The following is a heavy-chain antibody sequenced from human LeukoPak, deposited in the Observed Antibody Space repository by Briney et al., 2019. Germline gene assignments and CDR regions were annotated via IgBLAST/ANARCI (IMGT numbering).Heavy chain of an antibody. CDR2: INPSGGST. CDR3: ARAIAAAGLDY. V-gene: IGHV1-46*01. Sequence: ASVKVSCMASGYTFTSYYMHWVRQAPGQGLEWMGIINPSGGSTSYAQKFQGRVTMTRDTSTSTVYMELSSLRSEDTAVYYCARAIAAAGLDYWGQGTLVTVSS. J-gene: IGHJ4*02. D-gene: IGHD6-13*01. CDR1: GYTFTSYY.